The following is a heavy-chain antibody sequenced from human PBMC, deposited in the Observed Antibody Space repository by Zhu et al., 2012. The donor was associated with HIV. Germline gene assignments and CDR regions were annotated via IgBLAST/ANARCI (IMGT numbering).Heavy chain of an antibody. CDR3: ASLTIPGYSSSCH. J-gene: IGHJ4*02. CDR1: GGSISSSSYY. CDR2: IYYSGST. Sequence: QVQLQESGPGLVKPSETLSLTCTVSGGSISSSSYYWGWIRQPPGKGLEWIGSIYYSGSTYYNPSLKSRVTISVDTSKNQFSLKVSSVTAADTAVYYRASLTIPGYSSSCHWGQGTPGPPSP. V-gene: IGHV4-39*07. D-gene: IGHD6-13*01.